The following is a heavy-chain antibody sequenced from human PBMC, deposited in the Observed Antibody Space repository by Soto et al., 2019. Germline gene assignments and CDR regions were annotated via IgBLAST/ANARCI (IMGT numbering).Heavy chain of an antibody. V-gene: IGHV3-48*01. CDR3: ARDDGFAELPQRPGVFDY. Sequence: EVQLVESGGGLVQPGGSLRLSCAASGFTFSTYSMTWVRQAPGKGLEWVSYISSSSTTIYYADSVKGRFTISRDNAKNSLYLQMNSLRAEDTAVYYCARDDGFAELPQRPGVFDYWGQGTLVTVSS. CDR1: GFTFSTYS. CDR2: ISSSSTTI. J-gene: IGHJ4*02. D-gene: IGHD3-10*01.